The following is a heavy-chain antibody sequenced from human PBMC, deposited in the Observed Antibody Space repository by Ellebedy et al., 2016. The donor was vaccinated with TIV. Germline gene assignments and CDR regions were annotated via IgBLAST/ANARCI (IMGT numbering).Heavy chain of an antibody. CDR1: GFPISNFW. D-gene: IGHD7-27*01. J-gene: IGHJ4*02. CDR2: TKEDGSER. CDR3: ASWDFDY. V-gene: IGHV3-7*01. Sequence: GESLKISCAASGFPISNFWMAWVRQAPGKGLQWVGNTKEDGSERYYVDSVRGRFTISRDNTKNSLYLEMNSLRVEDTAVYWCASWDFDYWGQGTLVTVSS.